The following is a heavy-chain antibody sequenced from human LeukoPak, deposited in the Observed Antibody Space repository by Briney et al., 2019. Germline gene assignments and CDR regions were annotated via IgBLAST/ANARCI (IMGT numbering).Heavy chain of an antibody. J-gene: IGHJ4*02. V-gene: IGHV3-30*07. Sequence: GGSLRLSCAASGFTFSSYAMHWVRQAQGKGLEWVAVMSYDGSNKYYADSVKGRFTISRDNSKNTLYLQMNSLRVEDTAVYYCAKDGSRAFDYWGQGTLVTVSS. CDR3: AKDGSRAFDY. CDR2: MSYDGSNK. CDR1: GFTFSSYA.